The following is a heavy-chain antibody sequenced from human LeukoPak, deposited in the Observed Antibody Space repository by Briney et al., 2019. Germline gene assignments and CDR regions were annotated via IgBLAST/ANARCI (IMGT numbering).Heavy chain of an antibody. Sequence: SETLSLTCTVSGGSISSYYWSWIRQPPGKGLEWIGYIYYSGSTNYNPSLKSRVTISVDTSKNQFSLKLSSVTAADTAVYYCARHFSSRGGSFDYWGRGTLVTVSS. CDR2: IYYSGST. CDR3: ARHFSSRGGSFDY. CDR1: GGSISSYY. V-gene: IGHV4-59*08. J-gene: IGHJ4*02. D-gene: IGHD3-10*01.